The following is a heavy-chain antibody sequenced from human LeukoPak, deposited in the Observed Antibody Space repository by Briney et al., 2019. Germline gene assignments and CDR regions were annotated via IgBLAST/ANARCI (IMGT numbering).Heavy chain of an antibody. Sequence: GGSLRLSCAASGFTFSSYAMSWVRQAPGKGLEWVSAISGSGGSTYYADSVKARFTISRDNSKNTLYLQMNSLRAEDTAVYYCAKARCGGDCYPTPYYFDYWGQGTLVTVSS. V-gene: IGHV3-23*01. D-gene: IGHD2-21*02. J-gene: IGHJ4*02. CDR2: ISGSGGST. CDR1: GFTFSSYA. CDR3: AKARCGGDCYPTPYYFDY.